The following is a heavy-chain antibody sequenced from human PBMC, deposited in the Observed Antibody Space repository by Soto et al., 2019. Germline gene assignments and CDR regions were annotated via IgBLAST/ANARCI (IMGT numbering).Heavy chain of an antibody. CDR3: ARGPLYSSSWYRNYYYGMDV. CDR2: INHSGST. J-gene: IGHJ6*02. D-gene: IGHD6-13*01. Sequence: QVQLQQWGAGLLKPSETLSLTCAVYGGSFSGDYWSWIRQPPGKGLEWIGEINHSGSTNYNPSLKSRVTISVDTSKNQFSLKLSSVTAADTAVYYCARGPLYSSSWYRNYYYGMDVWGQGTTVTVSS. CDR1: GGSFSGDY. V-gene: IGHV4-34*01.